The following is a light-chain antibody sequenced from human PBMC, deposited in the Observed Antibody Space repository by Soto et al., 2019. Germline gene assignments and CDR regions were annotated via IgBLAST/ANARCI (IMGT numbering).Light chain of an antibody. CDR1: QSVSSY. CDR2: DAS. Sequence: EIVLTQSPATLSLSPGEIATLSCRASQSVSSYLAWYQQKPGLAPRLLIYDASNRATGIPARFNGSGSGTDFTLTTSSLEPEDFAVYYCQQRSSWFTFGGGTKVDIK. J-gene: IGKJ4*01. CDR3: QQRSSWFT. V-gene: IGKV3-11*01.